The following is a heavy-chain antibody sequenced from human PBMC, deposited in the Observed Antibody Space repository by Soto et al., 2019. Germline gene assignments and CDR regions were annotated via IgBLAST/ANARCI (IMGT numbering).Heavy chain of an antibody. CDR2: ISGSGGST. CDR3: TDYGGHRRRGDAY. D-gene: IGHD4-17*01. Sequence: EVQLLESGGGLVQPGGSLRLSCAASGFTFSSYAMSWVRQAPGQGPAWVSAISGSGGSTYYEDAVKGRFTISRDSSKNTVYLQMHSLRAGDTDVYYCTDYGGHRRRGDAYWGQGTLVTVSS. CDR1: GFTFSSYA. V-gene: IGHV3-23*01. J-gene: IGHJ4*02.